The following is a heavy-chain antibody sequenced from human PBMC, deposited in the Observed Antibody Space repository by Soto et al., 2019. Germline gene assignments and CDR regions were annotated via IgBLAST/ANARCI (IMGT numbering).Heavy chain of an antibody. CDR2: ISGSGVST. J-gene: IGHJ4*02. CDR3: AKEVGYSSGYDYFDY. D-gene: IGHD6-19*01. Sequence: EVQLLGSGGGLVQPGGSLRLSCAASGFTFSSYAMSWVRQAPGKGLEWVSGISGSGVSTRYADSVKGRFTISRDNSKNTLYLQMNSLRAEDTAVYYCAKEVGYSSGYDYFDYWGQGTLVTVSS. V-gene: IGHV3-23*01. CDR1: GFTFSSYA.